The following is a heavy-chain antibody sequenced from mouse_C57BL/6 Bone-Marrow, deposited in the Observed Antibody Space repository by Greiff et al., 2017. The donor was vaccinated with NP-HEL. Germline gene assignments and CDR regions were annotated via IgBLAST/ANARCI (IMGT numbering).Heavy chain of an antibody. CDR2: ISNLAYSI. J-gene: IGHJ4*01. Sequence: EVKLMESGGGLVQPGGSLKLSCAASGFTFSDYGMAWVRQAPRTGPEWVAFISNLAYSIYYADTVTGRFTISRENAKNTLYLEMSSLRSEDTAMYYCARRRYHYAMDYWGQGTSVTVSS. CDR1: GFTFSDYG. D-gene: IGHD2-14*01. V-gene: IGHV5-15*01. CDR3: ARRRYHYAMDY.